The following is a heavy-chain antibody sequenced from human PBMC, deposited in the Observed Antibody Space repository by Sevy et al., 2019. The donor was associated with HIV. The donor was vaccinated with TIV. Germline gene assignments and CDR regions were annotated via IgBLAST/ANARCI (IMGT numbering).Heavy chain of an antibody. CDR1: GFTFSSYS. Sequence: GGSLRLSCAASGFTFSSYSMNWVRQAPGKGLEWVSSISDTGSYIYHADSVKGRFTISRDNTKNQLYLQRNSLRAEDTAVYYCATWDADRRWYFDYWGQGTLVTVSS. J-gene: IGHJ4*02. D-gene: IGHD1-26*01. CDR2: ISDTGSYI. V-gene: IGHV3-21*01. CDR3: ATWDADRRWYFDY.